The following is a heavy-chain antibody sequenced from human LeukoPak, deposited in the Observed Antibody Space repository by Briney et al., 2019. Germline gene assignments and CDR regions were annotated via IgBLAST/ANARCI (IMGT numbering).Heavy chain of an antibody. CDR3: ARAETQYYDFWSGYHNWFDP. CDR2: IIPIFGTA. J-gene: IGHJ5*02. D-gene: IGHD3-3*01. CDR1: GGTFSSYA. Sequence: SVKVSCKASGGTFSSYAISWVRQAPGQGLEWMGGIIPIFGTANYAQKFQGRVTITADESTSTAYMELSSLRSEDTAVYYCARAETQYYDFWSGYHNWFDPWGQGTLVTVSS. V-gene: IGHV1-69*13.